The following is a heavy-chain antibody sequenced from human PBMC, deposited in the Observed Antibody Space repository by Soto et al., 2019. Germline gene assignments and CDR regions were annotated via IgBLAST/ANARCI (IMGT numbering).Heavy chain of an antibody. CDR3: ARDLVPGYTGFSDY. Sequence: VGSLRLSCAASGFNFSSYWMHWVRQAPGKGLVWVSRINSDGSSTAYADSVKGRVSLTTDTSSTTAYMELRSLTSDDTAVYYCARDLVPGYTGFSDYWGQGTLVTVSS. CDR2: INSDGSST. CDR1: GFNFSSYW. D-gene: IGHD5-12*01. J-gene: IGHJ4*02. V-gene: IGHV3-74*01.